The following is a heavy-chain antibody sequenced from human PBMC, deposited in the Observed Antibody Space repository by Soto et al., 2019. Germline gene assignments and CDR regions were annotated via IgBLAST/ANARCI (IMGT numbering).Heavy chain of an antibody. D-gene: IGHD3-3*01. Sequence: GGTLKIPCTAYGFTFGPYAISWVRQAPGGGLEWGSGISGSGAGTYYADSVKGRFTISRDNSKNTLYLQMNGLRAEDAAVYYCAKGPTVFGAVISFDYYYGMYVWGQGT. J-gene: IGHJ6*02. CDR1: GFTFGPYA. CDR2: ISGSGAGT. V-gene: IGHV3-23*01. CDR3: AKGPTVFGAVISFDYYYGMYV.